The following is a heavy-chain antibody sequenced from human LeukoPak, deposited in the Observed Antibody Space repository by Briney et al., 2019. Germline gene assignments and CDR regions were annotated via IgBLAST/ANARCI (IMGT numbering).Heavy chain of an antibody. CDR3: AEELGYSSGWYEDY. Sequence: PGGSLRLSCAASGFTFSSYGMHWVRQAPGKGLEWVAFIRYDGSNKYYADSVKGRFTISRDNSKNTLYLQMNSLRAEDTAVYYCAEELGYSSGWYEDYWGQGTLVTVSS. CDR1: GFTFSSYG. V-gene: IGHV3-30*02. D-gene: IGHD6-19*01. J-gene: IGHJ4*02. CDR2: IRYDGSNK.